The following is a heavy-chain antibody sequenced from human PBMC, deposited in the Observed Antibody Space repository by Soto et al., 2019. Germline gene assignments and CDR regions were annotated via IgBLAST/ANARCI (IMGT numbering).Heavy chain of an antibody. CDR3: ASRKSSPYFDY. D-gene: IGHD3-10*01. J-gene: IGHJ4*02. Sequence: SETLSLTCTVSGGSISSGGYYWSWIRQPPGKGLEWIGYIYYSGSTYYNPSLKSRVTISVDTSKNQFSLKLSSVTAADTAVYYCASRKSSPYFDYWGQGTLVTVS. V-gene: IGHV4-30-4*01. CDR2: IYYSGST. CDR1: GGSISSGGYY.